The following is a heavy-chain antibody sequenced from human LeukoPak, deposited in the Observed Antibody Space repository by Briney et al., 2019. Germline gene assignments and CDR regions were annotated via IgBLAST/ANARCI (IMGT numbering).Heavy chain of an antibody. CDR2: INSDGSST. J-gene: IGHJ4*02. CDR3: VRMLNSDY. CDR1: GFAVGSNY. Sequence: PGGSLRLSCAASGFAVGSNYMSWVRQAPGKGLVWVSRINSDGSSTNYADSVKGRFTISRDNAKNTLYLQMNSLRAEDTAVYYCVRMLNSDYWGQGTLVTVSS. D-gene: IGHD2-8*01. V-gene: IGHV3-74*01.